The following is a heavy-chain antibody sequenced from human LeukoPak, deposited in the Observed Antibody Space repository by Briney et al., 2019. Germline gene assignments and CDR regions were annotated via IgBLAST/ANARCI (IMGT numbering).Heavy chain of an antibody. J-gene: IGHJ4*02. CDR2: IDYSGNT. D-gene: IGHD6-13*01. CDR3: ARHGSSWTFDY. CDR1: GGSISSYY. V-gene: IGHV4-59*08. Sequence: SETLSLTCTVSGGSISSYYWSWIRQPPGKGLEWIGYIDYSGNTIYNPFLKSRATIPIDTSTNQFSLKLSSVTAADTAVYYCARHGSSWTFDYWGQGTLVTVSS.